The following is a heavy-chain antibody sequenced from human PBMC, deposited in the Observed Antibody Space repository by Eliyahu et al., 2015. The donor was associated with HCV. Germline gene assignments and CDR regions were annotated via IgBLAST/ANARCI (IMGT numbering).Heavy chain of an antibody. J-gene: IGHJ4*02. CDR2: INPSGGST. CDR3: ARATFGTYFDY. D-gene: IGHD3-10*01. CDR1: GYTFSSYY. V-gene: IGHV1-46*04. Sequence: VQLVQSGAGVKXPGAAVXVSCTTSGYTFSSYYIHWVRQAPGQGLEWMGRINPSGGSTSYTQKLQGRLSFTRDTSTRTVYMHLSSLGSQDTAIYYCARATFGTYFDYWGQGTLVTVSS.